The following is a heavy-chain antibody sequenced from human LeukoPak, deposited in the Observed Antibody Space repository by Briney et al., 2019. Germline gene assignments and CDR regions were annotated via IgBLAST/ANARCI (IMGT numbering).Heavy chain of an antibody. CDR1: GGSINSGGYY. CDR2: IYYSGST. CDR3: ARDRRRYCSITSCANWFDP. D-gene: IGHD2-2*01. J-gene: IGHJ5*02. V-gene: IGHV4-31*03. Sequence: PSQTLSHTCTVSGGSINSGGYYWSWIRQHPGKGLEWIGYIYYSGSTYYNPSLKSRVTISVDTSKNQFSLKLSSVTAADTAVYYCARDRRRYCSITSCANWFDPWGQGTLVTVSS.